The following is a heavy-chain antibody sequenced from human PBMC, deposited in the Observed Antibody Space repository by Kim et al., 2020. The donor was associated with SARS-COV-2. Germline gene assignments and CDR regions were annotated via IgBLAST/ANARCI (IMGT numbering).Heavy chain of an antibody. V-gene: IGHV3-74*01. CDR1: GFTFSSYW. CDR2: INSDGSST. D-gene: IGHD2-21*02. CDR3: ARDGNGGDPHHYYYGMDV. J-gene: IGHJ6*01. Sequence: GGSLRLSCAASGFTFSSYWMHWVRQAPGKGLVWVSRINSDGSSTSYADSVKGRFAISRDNAKNTLYLQMNSLRAEDTAVYYCARDGNGGDPHHYYYGMDVWGQGTTVTVSS.